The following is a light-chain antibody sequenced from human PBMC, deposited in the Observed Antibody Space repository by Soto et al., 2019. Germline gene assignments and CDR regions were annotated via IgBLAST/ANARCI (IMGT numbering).Light chain of an antibody. V-gene: IGLV2-14*01. CDR2: EVT. CDR3: SSYTSSSTLV. Sequence: QSVLTQPASVSGSPGQSITISCSGTSEDVGGYNYVSWYQHHPGKAPKLMIYEVTNRPSGLSNRFSGSKSGSTASLTISGLQADDEADYYCSSYTSSSTLVFGTGTQLTVL. J-gene: IGLJ1*01. CDR1: SEDVGGYNY.